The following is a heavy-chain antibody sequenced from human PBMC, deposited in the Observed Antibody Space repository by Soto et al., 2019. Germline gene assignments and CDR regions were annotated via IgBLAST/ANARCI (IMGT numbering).Heavy chain of an antibody. V-gene: IGHV4-30-4*01. CDR2: IYYSGST. J-gene: IGHJ6*02. CDR1: GGAISSGDYY. CDR3: AKEPVSITIFGVNGMDV. D-gene: IGHD3-3*01. Sequence: SETLSLTCTVSGGAISSGDYYGSWIRQPPGKGLEWIGYIYYSGSTYYNPSLKSRVTISVDTSKNQFSLKLSSVTAADTAVYYCAKEPVSITIFGVNGMDVWGQGTTVTVSS.